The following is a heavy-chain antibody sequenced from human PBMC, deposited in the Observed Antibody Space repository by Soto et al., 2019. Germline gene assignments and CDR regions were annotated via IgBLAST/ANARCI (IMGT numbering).Heavy chain of an antibody. J-gene: IGHJ4*02. CDR1: GFTFSIYW. CDR2: INPDGSEK. V-gene: IGHV3-7*01. D-gene: IGHD1-26*01. Sequence: EVQLVESGGGLVQPGGSLRLSCAASGFTFSIYWMTWVRQVPGKGLEWVANINPDGSEKYYLDSVKGRFTISRDNAENSLFLQINSLRADDTAVFYCVRDSSGLPFAYWGQGTLVTVSS. CDR3: VRDSSGLPFAY.